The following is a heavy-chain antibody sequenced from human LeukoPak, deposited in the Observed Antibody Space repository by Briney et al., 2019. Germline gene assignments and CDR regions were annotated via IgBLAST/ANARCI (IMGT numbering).Heavy chain of an antibody. CDR1: GFTSSRFT. Sequence: GGSLRLSCTALGFTSSRFTMNGVRQAPGKGLEWFSSITSSSSYISYAASVKGRFSISRDNAKNSLYLQMNSLRAEDTAVYYCARGPGVRIDYWGQGTLVTVSS. J-gene: IGHJ4*02. D-gene: IGHD1-14*01. CDR2: ITSSSSYI. V-gene: IGHV3-21*01. CDR3: ARGPGVRIDY.